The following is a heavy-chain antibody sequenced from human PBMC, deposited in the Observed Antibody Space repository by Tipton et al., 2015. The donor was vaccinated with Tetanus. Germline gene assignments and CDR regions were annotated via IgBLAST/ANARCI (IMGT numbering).Heavy chain of an antibody. V-gene: IGHV4-34*01. CDR2: INHSGST. D-gene: IGHD5-18*01. J-gene: IGHJ3*02. CDR1: GGSFSGYY. Sequence: TLSLTCAVYGGSFSGYYWSWIRQPPGKGLEWIGEINHSGSTNYNPSLKSRVTISVDTSKNQFSLKVSSVTAADTAVYYCASSLDTAMVDDAFDIWGQGTMVTVSS. CDR3: ASSLDTAMVDDAFDI.